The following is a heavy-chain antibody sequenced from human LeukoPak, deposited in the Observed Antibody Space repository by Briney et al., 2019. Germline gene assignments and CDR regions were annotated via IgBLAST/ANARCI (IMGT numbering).Heavy chain of an antibody. V-gene: IGHV4-59*12. CDR1: GGSISSYY. J-gene: IGHJ4*02. D-gene: IGHD3-16*01. CDR3: ASSLGSLDY. CDR2: MYYSGST. Sequence: SETLSLTCTVSGGSISSYYWSWIRQPPGKGLEWIGYMYYSGSTNHNPSLKSRVTISVDKSKNQFSLKLSSVTAADTAVYYCASSLGSLDYWGQGTLVTVSS.